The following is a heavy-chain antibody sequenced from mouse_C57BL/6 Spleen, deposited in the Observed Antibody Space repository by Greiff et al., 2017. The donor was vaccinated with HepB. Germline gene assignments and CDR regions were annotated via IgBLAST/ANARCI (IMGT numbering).Heavy chain of an antibody. D-gene: IGHD1-1*01. V-gene: IGHV1-64*01. Sequence: QVQLQQPGAELVKPGASVKLSCKASGYTFTSYWMHWVKQRPGQGLEWIGMIHPNSGSTNYNEKFKSKATLTVDKSSSTAYMQLSSLTSEDSAVYCCASEITTVVAGYAMDYWGQGTSVTVSS. J-gene: IGHJ4*01. CDR2: IHPNSGST. CDR3: ASEITTVVAGYAMDY. CDR1: GYTFTSYW.